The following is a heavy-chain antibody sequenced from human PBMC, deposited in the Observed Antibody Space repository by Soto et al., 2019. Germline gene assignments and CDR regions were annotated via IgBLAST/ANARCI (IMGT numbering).Heavy chain of an antibody. CDR2: IIPIFGTA. J-gene: IGHJ4*02. V-gene: IGHV1-69*01. CDR3: ARDYGHDCSGGSCYFYF. D-gene: IGHD2-15*01. Sequence: SSKAAAGRYSDYTIVGVRPAQRKGLEWMGGIIPIFGTANYAQKFQGRVTITADESTNTAHMELSSLRSEDTAVYYCARDYGHDCSGGSCYFYFWGQGTLVTVSS. CDR1: AGRYSDYT.